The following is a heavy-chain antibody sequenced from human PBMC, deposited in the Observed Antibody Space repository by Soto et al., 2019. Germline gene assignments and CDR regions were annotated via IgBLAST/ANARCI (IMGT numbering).Heavy chain of an antibody. J-gene: IGHJ4*02. CDR2: IYWNDDK. V-gene: IGHV2-5*01. Sequence: SGPTLVNPTQTLTLTCTFSGFSLSTSGVGVGWIRQPPGKALEWLALIYWNDDKRYSPSLKSRLTITKDTSKNQVVLTMTNMDPVDTATYYCAHRFKTYYDFWSGEGEFDYWGQGTLVTVSS. CDR1: GFSLSTSGVG. D-gene: IGHD3-3*01. CDR3: AHRFKTYYDFWSGEGEFDY.